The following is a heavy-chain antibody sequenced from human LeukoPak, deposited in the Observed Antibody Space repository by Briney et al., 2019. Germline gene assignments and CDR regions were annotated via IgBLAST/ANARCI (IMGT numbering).Heavy chain of an antibody. CDR1: GFTFSHFW. CDR3: AREDGYCSGGNCYSYFDS. V-gene: IGHV3-7*01. J-gene: IGHJ4*02. Sequence: GGSLRLSCAASGFTFSHFWMSWVRQAPGKGLEWVAYIKKTGSETYYVDSVKGRFTITRDNTRNSLFLQMYSLRAEDMAVYFCAREDGYCSGGNCYSYFDSWGREPWSPSPQ. D-gene: IGHD2-15*01. CDR2: IKKTGSET.